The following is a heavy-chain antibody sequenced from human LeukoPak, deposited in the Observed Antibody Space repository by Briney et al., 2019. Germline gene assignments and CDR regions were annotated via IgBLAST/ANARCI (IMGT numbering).Heavy chain of an antibody. Sequence: GGSLRLSCAVSGFTVTNDYMNWVRQAPGKGLEWVSIIYSGGSTYYADSVKGRFTISRDNSKNTLYLQMNSLRAEDTAVYYCAKAIFGVVKGKAHYYYYMDVWGKGTTVTVSS. V-gene: IGHV3-66*01. D-gene: IGHD3-3*01. CDR3: AKAIFGVVKGKAHYYYYMDV. CDR2: IYSGGST. J-gene: IGHJ6*03. CDR1: GFTVTNDY.